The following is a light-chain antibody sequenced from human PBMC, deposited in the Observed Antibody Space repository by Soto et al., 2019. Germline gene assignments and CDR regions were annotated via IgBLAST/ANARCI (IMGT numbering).Light chain of an antibody. CDR1: QSISSSF. CDR2: GAS. Sequence: EIVLTQSPGILSLSPGERASLYCGASQSISSSFLAWYQQKPGQAPRLLIYGASSRATGIPDRFSGSGSGTDFTLTISSLQSEDFAVYYCQQYNNWPWTFGQGTKVDI. V-gene: IGKV3-20*01. J-gene: IGKJ1*01. CDR3: QQYNNWPWT.